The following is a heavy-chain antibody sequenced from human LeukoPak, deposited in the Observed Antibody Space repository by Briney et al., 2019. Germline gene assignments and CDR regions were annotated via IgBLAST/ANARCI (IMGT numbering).Heavy chain of an antibody. Sequence: GGSLRLSCAASGFTVSSNYMSWVRQAPGKGLEWVSVIYSGGSTYYADSVKGRFTISRDNSKNTLYLQMNSLRAEDTAVYYCTTERLWFGESFPFGYWGQGTLVTVSS. CDR1: GFTVSSNY. J-gene: IGHJ4*02. CDR2: IYSGGST. V-gene: IGHV3-66*01. D-gene: IGHD3-10*01. CDR3: TTERLWFGESFPFGY.